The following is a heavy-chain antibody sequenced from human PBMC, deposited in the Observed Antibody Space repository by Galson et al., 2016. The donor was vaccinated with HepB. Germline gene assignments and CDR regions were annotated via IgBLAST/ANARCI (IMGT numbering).Heavy chain of an antibody. V-gene: IGHV3-11*06. D-gene: IGHD6-19*01. CDR2: ISISSSYT. J-gene: IGHJ6*02. Sequence: LSLSCTVSGGSISSRSYYWRWIRQPPGKGLERVSYISISSSYTNDADSVKGRFTISRDDAKNSLYLQMNSLRAEDTAGYYCARNYFIGVAGTDDGMDVWGQGTTVTVSS. CDR1: GGSISSRSYY. CDR3: ARNYFIGVAGTDDGMDV.